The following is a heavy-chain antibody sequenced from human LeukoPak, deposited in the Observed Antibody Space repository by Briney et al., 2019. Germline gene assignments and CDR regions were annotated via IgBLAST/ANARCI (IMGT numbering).Heavy chain of an antibody. CDR1: GGSVSSGGYY. J-gene: IGHJ3*02. V-gene: IGHV4-31*03. CDR3: ARENRGTYYGAFDI. Sequence: SQTLSLTCTVSGGSVSSGGYYWSWIRQHPGKGLEWIGYIYYSGSTFYNPSLNSRVTISQDTSKNQFSLKLRSVTAADTAVYYCARENRGTYYGAFDIWGQGTIVTVSS. D-gene: IGHD3-22*01. CDR2: IYYSGST.